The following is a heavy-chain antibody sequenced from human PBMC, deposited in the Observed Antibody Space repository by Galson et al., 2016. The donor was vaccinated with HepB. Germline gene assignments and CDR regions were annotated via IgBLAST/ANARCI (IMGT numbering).Heavy chain of an antibody. V-gene: IGHV3-30*18. Sequence: SLRLSCAASGFTFSSYGMDWVRQAPGKGLEWVAVISYDGNNKYYADSVKGRFTISRDNSKNALYLQMNSLRAEDTAVYYCAKVRSTMATYDAYDIWGQGTMVTVSS. CDR2: ISYDGNNK. D-gene: IGHD3-10*01. J-gene: IGHJ3*02. CDR3: AKVRSTMATYDAYDI. CDR1: GFTFSSYG.